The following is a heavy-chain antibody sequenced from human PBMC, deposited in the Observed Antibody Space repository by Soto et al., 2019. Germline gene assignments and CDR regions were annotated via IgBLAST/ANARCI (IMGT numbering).Heavy chain of an antibody. D-gene: IGHD3-3*01. V-gene: IGHV3-30*18. Sequence: QVQLVESGGGLVQPGRSLKLSCAASGFTFSTYGMHRVRQSPGKGLEWVAVISYDGSNQYSRDSVRDSFTISRDNSRNRGYRQGNSLSEEGTAGDYCAKDEGRFLKYDVDFGGDAWGRGTTVNVS. CDR3: AKDEGRFLKYDVDFGGDA. CDR2: ISYDGSNQ. CDR1: GFTFSTYG. J-gene: IGHJ6*02.